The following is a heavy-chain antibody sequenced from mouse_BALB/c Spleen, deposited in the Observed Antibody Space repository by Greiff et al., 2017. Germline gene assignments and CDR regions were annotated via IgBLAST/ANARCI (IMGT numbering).Heavy chain of an antibody. J-gene: IGHJ2*01. D-gene: IGHD1-1*01. CDR2: IDPANGNT. V-gene: IGHV14-3*02. Sequence: VQLQQSGAELVKPGASVKLSCTASGFNIKDTYMHWVKQRPEQGLEWIGRIDPANGNTKYDPKFQGKATITADTSSNTAYLQLSSLTSEDTAVYYCARYNYGSPLDYWGQGTTLTVSS. CDR1: GFNIKDTY. CDR3: ARYNYGSPLDY.